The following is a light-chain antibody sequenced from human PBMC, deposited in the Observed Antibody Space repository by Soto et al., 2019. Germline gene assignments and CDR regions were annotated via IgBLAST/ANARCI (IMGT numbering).Light chain of an antibody. CDR1: SSNIGSNT. Sequence: QAVVTQPPSASGTPGQRVTISCSGSSSNIGSNTVNWYQQLPGTAPTLLIYSNNQRPSGVPDRFSGSKSGTSASLAISGPQSEDEADYYCAAWDDSLNAVVFGGGTKPTVL. CDR2: SNN. V-gene: IGLV1-44*01. J-gene: IGLJ2*01. CDR3: AAWDDSLNAVV.